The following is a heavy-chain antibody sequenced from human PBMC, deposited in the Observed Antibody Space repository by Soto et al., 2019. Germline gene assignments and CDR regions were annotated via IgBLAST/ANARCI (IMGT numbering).Heavy chain of an antibody. D-gene: IGHD4-17*01. Sequence: EVQLVESRGGLVQPGGSLRLSCAASGFTVSSNYMSWVRQAPGKGLEWVSVIYSGGSTYYADSVKGRFTISRDNSKNTLYLQMNSLRAEDTSVYYCARDLGDYFYDYWGQGTLVTVSS. V-gene: IGHV3-66*01. J-gene: IGHJ4*02. CDR1: GFTVSSNY. CDR3: ARDLGDYFYDY. CDR2: IYSGGST.